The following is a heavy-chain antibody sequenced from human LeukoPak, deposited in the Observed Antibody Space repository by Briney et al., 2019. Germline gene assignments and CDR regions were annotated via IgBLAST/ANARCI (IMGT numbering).Heavy chain of an antibody. J-gene: IGHJ4*02. CDR2: INHSGST. Sequence: SETLSLTCAVYGGSFSGYYWSWIRQPPGKGLEWIGEINHSGSTNYNPSLKSRVTISVDTSKNQFSLKLSSVTAANTAVYYCARGRGYDFWSGYYPLNYFDYWGQGTLVTVSS. CDR3: ARGRGYDFWSGYYPLNYFDY. V-gene: IGHV4-34*01. CDR1: GGSFSGYY. D-gene: IGHD3-3*01.